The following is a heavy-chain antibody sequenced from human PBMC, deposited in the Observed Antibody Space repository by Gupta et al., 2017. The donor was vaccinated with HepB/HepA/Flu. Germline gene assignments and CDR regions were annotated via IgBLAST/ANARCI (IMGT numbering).Heavy chain of an antibody. V-gene: IGHV3-7*01. J-gene: IGHJ3*02. D-gene: IGHD6-19*01. CDR3: GRRSGSDWSSI. CDR2: IKPDGSEK. CDR1: GITFSNFW. Sequence: EEQLVESGGGLVQPGGSLRLSCAGSGITFSNFWMNWVRQAPGKGLEWVANIKPDGSEKVYVDSVKGRFTISRDEAKNSLYLQMNSLRAEDTALYYCGRRSGSDWSSIWGQGTMVTVFS.